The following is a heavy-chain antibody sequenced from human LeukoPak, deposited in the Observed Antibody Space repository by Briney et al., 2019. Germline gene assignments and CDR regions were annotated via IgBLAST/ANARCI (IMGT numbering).Heavy chain of an antibody. J-gene: IGHJ5*02. V-gene: IGHV3-23*01. D-gene: IGHD1-26*01. Sequence: PGGSLRLSCAAPGFTFSSYAMSWVRQAPGKGLEWVSAISGSGGSTYYADSVKGRFTISRDNSKNTLYLQMNSLRAEDTAVYYCAKAPYSGSYYWFDPWGQGTLVTVSS. CDR1: GFTFSSYA. CDR2: ISGSGGST. CDR3: AKAPYSGSYYWFDP.